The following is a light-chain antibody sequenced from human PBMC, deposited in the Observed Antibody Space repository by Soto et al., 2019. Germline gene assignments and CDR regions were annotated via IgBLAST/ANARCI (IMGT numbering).Light chain of an antibody. CDR2: DVT. CDR3: SSYTTSSTLYVV. CDR1: SSDVGGYNY. J-gene: IGLJ2*01. V-gene: IGLV2-14*01. Sequence: QSALTQPASVSGSPGQSITISCTGTSSDVGGYNYVSWYQQHPGKAPKLMIYDVTNRPSGVSNRFSGSKSGHTASLTISGLQAEYEADYYCSSYTTSSTLYVVFGGGTKLPVL.